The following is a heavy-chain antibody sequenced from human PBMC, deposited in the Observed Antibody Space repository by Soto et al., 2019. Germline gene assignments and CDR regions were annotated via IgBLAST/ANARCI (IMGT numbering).Heavy chain of an antibody. CDR2: IWYDGSNK. V-gene: IGHV3-33*01. CDR1: VFTFSSYG. CDR3: ARSMGAIIMGGIEV. Sequence: PVGSLRLSCASAVFTFSSYGMHCVRHSPGKWLEWVAVIWYDGSNKYYADSVKGRFTISRDNSKNTLYLQMNSLRAEDTAVYYCARSMGAIIMGGIEVRGEGHTVMVS. J-gene: IGHJ6*01. D-gene: IGHD3-10*01.